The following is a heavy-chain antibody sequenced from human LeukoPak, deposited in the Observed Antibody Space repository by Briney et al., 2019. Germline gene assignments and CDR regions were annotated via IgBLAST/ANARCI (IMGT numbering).Heavy chain of an antibody. V-gene: IGHV1-8*03. Sequence: ASVKVSCKASGYTFTSYDINWVRQATGQGLEWMGWMNPNSGNTGYAQKFQGRVTITRNTSISTAYMELSSLRSEDTAVYYCARGRGGSGLIAAPAAAFDIWGQGTMVTVSS. CDR3: ARGRGGSGLIAAPAAAFDI. D-gene: IGHD6-6*01. CDR2: MNPNSGNT. J-gene: IGHJ3*02. CDR1: GYTFTSYD.